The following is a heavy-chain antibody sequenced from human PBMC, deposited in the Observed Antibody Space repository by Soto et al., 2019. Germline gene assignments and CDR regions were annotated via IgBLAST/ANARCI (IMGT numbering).Heavy chain of an antibody. CDR3: ASPDFWSGYLENLELDY. Sequence: QVQLVQSGAEVKKPGSSVKVSCKASGGTFSSYAISWVRQAPGQGLEWMGGIIPIFGTANYAQKFQGRVTITADESTSTAYMERSSLRSEDTAVYYCASPDFWSGYLENLELDYWGQGTLVTVSS. J-gene: IGHJ4*02. CDR2: IIPIFGTA. D-gene: IGHD3-3*01. CDR1: GGTFSSYA. V-gene: IGHV1-69*01.